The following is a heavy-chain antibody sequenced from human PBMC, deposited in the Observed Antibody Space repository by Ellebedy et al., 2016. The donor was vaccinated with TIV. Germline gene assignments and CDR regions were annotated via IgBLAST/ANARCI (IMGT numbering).Heavy chain of an antibody. CDR2: MYYSGSS. D-gene: IGHD2-2*01. CDR3: AASESADSDY. Sequence: MPSETLSLTCTVSGGSIRNYYCPWIRQPPGKGLEWIGHMYYSGSSNYNLSLKSRVTMSIDTSKNQLSLKMSSVTAADTAVYYCAASESADSDYWGPGTLVTVSS. V-gene: IGHV4-59*01. J-gene: IGHJ4*02. CDR1: GGSIRNYY.